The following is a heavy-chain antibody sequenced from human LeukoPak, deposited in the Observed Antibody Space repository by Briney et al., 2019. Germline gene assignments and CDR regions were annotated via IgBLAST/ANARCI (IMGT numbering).Heavy chain of an antibody. V-gene: IGHV1-24*01. CDR1: GYTLTELS. CDR2: FDPEDGET. Sequence: GASVKVSCKVSGYTLTELSMHWVRQAPGKGLEWMGGFDPEDGETIYAQKFQGRVTMTRNTSISTAYMELSSLRSEDTAVYYCARGWWLDNFDYWGQGTLVTVSS. D-gene: IGHD6-19*01. CDR3: ARGWWLDNFDY. J-gene: IGHJ4*02.